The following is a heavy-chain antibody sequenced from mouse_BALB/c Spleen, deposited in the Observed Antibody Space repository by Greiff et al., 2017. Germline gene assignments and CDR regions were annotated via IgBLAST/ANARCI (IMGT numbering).Heavy chain of an antibody. J-gene: IGHJ2*01. V-gene: IGHV1S81*02. Sequence: QVQLQQPGAELVKPGASVKLSCKASGYTFTSYWMHWVKQRPGQGLEWIGDINPSNGRTNYNEKFKSKATLTVDKSSTTAYMQLSSLTSEDSAVYFCSRSDDYDDYFDYWGQGTTLTVSS. CDR2: INPSNGRT. D-gene: IGHD2-4*01. CDR1: GYTFTSYW. CDR3: SRSDDYDDYFDY.